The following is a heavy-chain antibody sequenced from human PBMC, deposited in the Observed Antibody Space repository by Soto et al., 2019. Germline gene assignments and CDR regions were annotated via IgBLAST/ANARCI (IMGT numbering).Heavy chain of an antibody. CDR3: AKDSRITMVRGVILDDG. CDR1: GFTFSSYA. V-gene: IGHV3-23*01. CDR2: ISGSGGST. D-gene: IGHD3-10*01. J-gene: IGHJ4*02. Sequence: PGGSLRLSCAASGFTFSSYAMSWVRQAPGKGLEWVSAISGSGGSTYYADSVKGRFTISRDNSKNTLYLQMNSLRAEDTAVYYCAKDSRITMVRGVILDDGWGRGTLVTVS.